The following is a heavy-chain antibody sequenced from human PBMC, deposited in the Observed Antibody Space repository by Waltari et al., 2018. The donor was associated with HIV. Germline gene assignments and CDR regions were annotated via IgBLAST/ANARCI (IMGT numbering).Heavy chain of an antibody. CDR1: GYTFTSYG. Sequence: QVQLVQSGAEVKKPGASVKVSCKASGYTFTSYGISWVRQAPGQGLEWMGWINAYKGNKNYAQKLQGRVTMTTDTSTSTAYMELRILSSDDTAVYYCARERSSYGSGSYYRPPLLYWGQGTLVTVSS. D-gene: IGHD3-10*01. V-gene: IGHV1-18*01. J-gene: IGHJ4*02. CDR3: ARERSSYGSGSYYRPPLLY. CDR2: INAYKGNK.